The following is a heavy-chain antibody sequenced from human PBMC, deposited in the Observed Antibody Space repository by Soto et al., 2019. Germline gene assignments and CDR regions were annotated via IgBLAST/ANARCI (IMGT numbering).Heavy chain of an antibody. Sequence: LGGSLRLSCAASGFTFSSYGMHWVRQAPGKGLEWVAVISYDGSNKYYADSVKGRFTISRDNSKNTLYLQMNSLGAEDTAVYYCAKTVLRDIQIGYYFDYWGQGTLVSVSS. CDR1: GFTFSSYG. V-gene: IGHV3-30*18. CDR3: AKTVLRDIQIGYYFDY. J-gene: IGHJ4*02. CDR2: ISYDGSNK. D-gene: IGHD5-12*01.